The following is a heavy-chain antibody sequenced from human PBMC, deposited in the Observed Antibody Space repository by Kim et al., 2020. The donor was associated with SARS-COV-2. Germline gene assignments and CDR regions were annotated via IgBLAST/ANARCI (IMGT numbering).Heavy chain of an antibody. CDR1: GYTFTTYA. Sequence: ASVKVSCKASGYTFTTYAMDWVRQAPGQGLEWMGWINTDTGNPTYAQGFTGRYVFSLDTSVSTAYLQITSLQAEDTAVYYCARRGVIVADGYYYGMDVWG. CDR2: INTDTGNP. CDR3: ARRGVIVADGYYYGMDV. D-gene: IGHD2-15*01. V-gene: IGHV7-4-1*02. J-gene: IGHJ6*02.